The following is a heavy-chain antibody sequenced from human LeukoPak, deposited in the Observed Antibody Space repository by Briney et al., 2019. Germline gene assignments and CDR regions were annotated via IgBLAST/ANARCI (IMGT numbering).Heavy chain of an antibody. J-gene: IGHJ6*03. CDR3: VRVRGLVALYNYMDV. V-gene: IGHV4-30-4*08. CDR2: IYYTGTT. D-gene: IGHD3/OR15-3a*01. Sequence: SETLSLTCTVSGGSIRSRDDYCTWIRQPPGRGLEWVGYIYYTGTTCYNPPLKSQSAISVDPSKNQLSLRQPAMTAPDPAVYYCVRVRGLVALYNYMDVWGKGTTVTVSS. CDR1: GGSIRSRDDY.